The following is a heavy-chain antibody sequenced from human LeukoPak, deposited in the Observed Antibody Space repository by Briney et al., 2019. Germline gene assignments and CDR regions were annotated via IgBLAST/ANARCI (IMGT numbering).Heavy chain of an antibody. CDR1: GYTFTGYY. D-gene: IGHD3-10*01. V-gene: IGHV1-2*02. CDR2: INPNSGGT. J-gene: IGHJ6*03. CDR3: ARVGRVCRWFGDCRGYYYMDV. Sequence: ASVKVSCKASGYTFTGYYMHWVRQAPGQGLEWMGWINPNSGGTNYAQKFQGRVTMTRDTSISTVYMELSRLRSDDTAVYYCARVGRVCRWFGDCRGYYYMDVWGKGTTVTVSS.